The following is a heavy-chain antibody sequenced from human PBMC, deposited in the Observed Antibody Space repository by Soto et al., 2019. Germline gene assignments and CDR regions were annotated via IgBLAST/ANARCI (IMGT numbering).Heavy chain of an antibody. CDR3: ARGARFQRYYYMDV. CDR1: SGYISSSNL. J-gene: IGHJ6*03. V-gene: IGHV4-4*02. CDR2: IYHSGST. D-gene: IGHD3-3*01. Sequence: SETLSLTCAVASGYISSSNLWSWVRQPPGKGLEWIGEIYHSGSTNYNPSLKSRATISVDKSKNQFSLKLSSVTAADTAVYYCARGARFQRYYYMDVWGKGTTVTVSS.